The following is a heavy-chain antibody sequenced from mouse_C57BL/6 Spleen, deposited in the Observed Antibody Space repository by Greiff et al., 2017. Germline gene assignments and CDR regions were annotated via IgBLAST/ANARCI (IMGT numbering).Heavy chain of an antibody. V-gene: IGHV1-62-2*01. CDR2: FYPGSGSI. J-gene: IGHJ2*01. CDR1: GYTFTEYT. CDR3: ARHEAGDYDEDYFDY. D-gene: IGHD2-4*01. Sequence: QVQLKESGAELVKPGASVKLSCKASGYTFTEYTIHWVKQRSGQGLEWIGWFYPGSGSIKYNEKFKDKATLTADKSSSTVYMELSRLTSEDSAVYFCARHEAGDYDEDYFDYWGQGTTLTVSS.